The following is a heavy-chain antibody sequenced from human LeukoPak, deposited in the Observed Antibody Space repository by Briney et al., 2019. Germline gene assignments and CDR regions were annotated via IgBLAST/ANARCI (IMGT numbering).Heavy chain of an antibody. CDR2: IHRSGSP. CDR3: ARDNSGADY. Sequence: SETLSLTCTVSLDSPTSNFWSWVRQPPGKGLEWIGEIHRSGSPNYNPSLQSRVTISIDRSRNQIALELSSVTAADTAVYYCARDNSGADYWGQGTLVTVSS. D-gene: IGHD4-23*01. CDR1: LDSPTSNF. J-gene: IGHJ4*02. V-gene: IGHV4-4*02.